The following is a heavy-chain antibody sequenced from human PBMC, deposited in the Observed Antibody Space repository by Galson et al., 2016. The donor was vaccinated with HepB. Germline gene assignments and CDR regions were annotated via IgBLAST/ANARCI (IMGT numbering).Heavy chain of an antibody. CDR1: GFTFSDYY. V-gene: IGHV3-11*01. D-gene: IGHD3-3*01. CDR3: ARDSLAGLRLFEWVPDENRRTKRAPPGYYGMDV. CDR2: ISSADNTI. Sequence: SLRLSCAASGFTFSDYYMSWIRQAPGTGLEWVSYISSADNTIYYADSVKGRFTISRDNSKNSLYLQMNSLRAEDTAVYYCARDSLAGLRLFEWVPDENRRTKRAPPGYYGMDVWGQGTTVTVSS. J-gene: IGHJ6*02.